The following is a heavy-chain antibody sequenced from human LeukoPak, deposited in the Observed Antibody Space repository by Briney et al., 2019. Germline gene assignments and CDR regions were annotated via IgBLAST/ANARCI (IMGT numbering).Heavy chain of an antibody. V-gene: IGHV4-59*01. D-gene: IGHD3-16*01. Sequence: PSETLSLTCAVYGGSFSGFYWSWFRQPPGKGLEWIGYIYSSGSTNYNPSLKTRVTISVDTSKNQFSLKLSSVTAADTAVYYCARGVVITFGGAADYWGQGTLVTVSS. CDR1: GGSFSGFY. CDR2: IYSSGST. J-gene: IGHJ4*02. CDR3: ARGVVITFGGAADY.